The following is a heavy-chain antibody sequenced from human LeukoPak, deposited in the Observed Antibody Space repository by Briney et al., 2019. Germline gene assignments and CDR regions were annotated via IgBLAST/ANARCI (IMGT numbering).Heavy chain of an antibody. V-gene: IGHV3-23*01. CDR2: ISGSGGST. CDR1: GFTFSSYA. CDR3: AKGQHYYYYGMDV. J-gene: IGHJ6*02. Sequence: GGSLRLSCAASGFTFSSYAMSRVRQAPGKGLEWVSAISGSGGSTYYADSVKGRFTISRDNSKNTLYLQMNSLRAEDTAVYYCAKGQHYYYYGMDVWGQGTTVTVSS.